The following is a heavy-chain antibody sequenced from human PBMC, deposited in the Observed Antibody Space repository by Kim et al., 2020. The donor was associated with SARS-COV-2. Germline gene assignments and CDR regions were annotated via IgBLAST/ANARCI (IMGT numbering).Heavy chain of an antibody. CDR2: TYYRSKWLN. CDR3: ARGARRVHAFDI. Sequence: SQTLSLTCAISGDSVSSITDSWNWIRLSPSRGLEWLGRTYYRSKWLNDYALSMKGRITVSPDTSKNEFSLQLNSVTAEATALYYCARGARRVHAFDIWGQGTMVTVSS. D-gene: IGHD3-16*01. V-gene: IGHV6-1*01. J-gene: IGHJ3*02. CDR1: GDSVSSITDS.